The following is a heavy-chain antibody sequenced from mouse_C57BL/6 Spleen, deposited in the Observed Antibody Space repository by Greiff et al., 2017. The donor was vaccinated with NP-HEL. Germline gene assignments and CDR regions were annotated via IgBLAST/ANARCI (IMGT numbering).Heavy chain of an antibody. J-gene: IGHJ4*01. V-gene: IGHV1-69*01. D-gene: IGHD1-1*01. CDR1: GYTFTSYW. Sequence: QVQLQQPGAELVMPGASVKLSCKASGYTFTSYWMHWVQQRPGQGLEWIGEIDPSDSYTNYNQKFKGKSTLTVDKSSSTAYMQLSSLTSEDSAVYYCARPLTTVVATGGLDYWGQGTSVTVSS. CDR2: IDPSDSYT. CDR3: ARPLTTVVATGGLDY.